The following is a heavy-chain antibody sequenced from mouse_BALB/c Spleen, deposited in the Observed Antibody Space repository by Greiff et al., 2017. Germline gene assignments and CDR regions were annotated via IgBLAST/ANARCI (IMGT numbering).Heavy chain of an antibody. D-gene: IGHD2-1*01. CDR3: ARDYYGNYYYAMDY. V-gene: IGHV5-4*01. CDR1: GFTFSSYA. CDR2: ISDGGSYT. Sequence: EVKVVESGGGLVKPGGSLKLSCAASGFTFSSYAMSWVRQTPEKRLEWVATISDGGSYTYYPDSVKGRFTISRDNAKNNLYLQMSSLKSEDTAMYYCARDYYGNYYYAMDYWGQGTSVTGSS. J-gene: IGHJ4*01.